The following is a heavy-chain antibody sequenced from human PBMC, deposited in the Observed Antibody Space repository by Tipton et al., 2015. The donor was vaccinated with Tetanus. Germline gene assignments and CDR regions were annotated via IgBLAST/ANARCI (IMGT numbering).Heavy chain of an antibody. V-gene: IGHV3-53*01. Sequence: SLRLSCAASGFTFSTYAMNWVRQAPGKGLEWVSVIYTGGSADYTDSVKGRFTISRDNSNNSLSLQMNSLRIDDTAVYYCAFRTNWRFSRGFDCWGQGILVTVSS. CDR3: AFRTNWRFSRGFDC. D-gene: IGHD1-20*01. CDR1: GFTFSTYA. CDR2: IYTGGSA. J-gene: IGHJ4*02.